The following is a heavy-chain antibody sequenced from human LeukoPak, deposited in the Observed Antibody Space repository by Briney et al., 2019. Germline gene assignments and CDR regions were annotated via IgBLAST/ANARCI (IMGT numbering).Heavy chain of an antibody. CDR2: IPNTSSYT. V-gene: IGHV3-11*05. CDR3: ARAANTATGTPTMAIDY. CDR1: GXTFSDYY. D-gene: IGHD1-1*01. J-gene: IGHJ4*02. Sequence: PGGSLRLSCVASGXTFSDYYVSWIRQAPGKGLEWVSYIPNTSSYTSYADSVKGRFTISRDNAKNSLYLQMNSLRAEDTAVYYCARAANTATGTPTMAIDYWGQGTLVTVSS.